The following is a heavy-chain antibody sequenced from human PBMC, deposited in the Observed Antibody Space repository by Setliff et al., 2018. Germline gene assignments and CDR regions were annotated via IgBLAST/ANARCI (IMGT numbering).Heavy chain of an antibody. Sequence: PGGSLRLSCAASGFTFSSYWMSWVRQAPGKGLEWVANIKQDGSEKYYVDSVKGRFTISRDNAKNSLYLQMNSLRAEDTAVYYSARDVYDSSGYYYPLHLDNWGQGTLVTASS. CDR2: IKQDGSEK. D-gene: IGHD3-22*01. V-gene: IGHV3-7*01. CDR3: ARDVYDSSGYYYPLHLDN. J-gene: IGHJ4*02. CDR1: GFTFSSYW.